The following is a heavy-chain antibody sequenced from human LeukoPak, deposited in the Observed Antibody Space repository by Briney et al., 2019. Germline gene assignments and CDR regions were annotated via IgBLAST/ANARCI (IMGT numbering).Heavy chain of an antibody. J-gene: IGHJ5*02. CDR2: IYYSGSS. CDR1: GGSISSSSYY. D-gene: IGHD6-13*01. Sequence: PSETLSLTCTVSGGSISSSSYYWGWIRQPPGKGLEWIGNIYYSGSSYYNPSLKSRATISVDTSKNQFSLKLSSVTAADTAVYYCARQSLYSSSWHVNNWFDPWGQGTLVTVSS. V-gene: IGHV4-39*01. CDR3: ARQSLYSSSWHVNNWFDP.